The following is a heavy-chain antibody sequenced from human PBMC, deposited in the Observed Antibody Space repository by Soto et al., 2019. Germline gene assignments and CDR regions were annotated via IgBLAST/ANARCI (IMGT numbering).Heavy chain of an antibody. V-gene: IGHV1-2*02. CDR2: INPNSGDT. CDR3: ARPYYDSGASDFWDF. CDR1: GYTFTGYY. J-gene: IGHJ4*02. Sequence: QVQLVQSGAEVKQPGASVKVSCKASGYTFTGYYIHWVRQAPGQGLEWMAWINPNSGDTMYAQKFQGRVTMTRDTSIRTAYMVLSGLRSDDTAVYYCARPYYDSGASDFWDFWGQGTLVTVSS. D-gene: IGHD3-22*01.